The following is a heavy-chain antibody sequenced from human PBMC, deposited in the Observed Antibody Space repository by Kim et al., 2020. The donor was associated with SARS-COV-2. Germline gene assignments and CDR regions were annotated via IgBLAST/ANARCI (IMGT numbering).Heavy chain of an antibody. V-gene: IGHV3-30*04. CDR1: GFTFSSYA. J-gene: IGHJ3*02. Sequence: GGSLRLSCAASGFTFSSYAMHWVRQAPGKGLEWVAVISYDGSNKYYADPVKGRFTISRDNSKNTLYLQMNSLRAEDTAVYYCARVKGGSYFNAFDIWGQGTMVTVSS. CDR3: ARVKGGSYFNAFDI. CDR2: ISYDGSNK. D-gene: IGHD1-26*01.